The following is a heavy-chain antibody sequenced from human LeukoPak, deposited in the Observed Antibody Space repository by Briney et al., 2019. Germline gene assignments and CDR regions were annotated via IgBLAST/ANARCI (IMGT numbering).Heavy chain of an antibody. J-gene: IGHJ4*02. CDR3: ARTPTDSGYDSRYDY. D-gene: IGHD5-12*01. Sequence: ASVKVSCKASGYTFTGYYMHWVRQAPGQGLEWMGWINPNSGGTNYAQKFQGRVTMTRDTSISTAYMELSRLRSDDTAVYCCARTPTDSGYDSRYDYWGQGTLVTVSS. CDR1: GYTFTGYY. CDR2: INPNSGGT. V-gene: IGHV1-2*02.